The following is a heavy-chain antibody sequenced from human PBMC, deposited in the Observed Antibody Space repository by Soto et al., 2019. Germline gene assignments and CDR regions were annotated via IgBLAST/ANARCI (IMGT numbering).Heavy chain of an antibody. J-gene: IGHJ5*02. CDR1: GGSFSGYY. V-gene: IGHV4-34*01. CDR3: ASPEIGYGRGGFDP. D-gene: IGHD2-15*01. CDR2: INHSGST. Sequence: SETLSLTCAVYGGSFSGYYCSWIRQPPGKGLEWIGEINHSGSTNYNPSLKSRVTISVDTSKNQFSLKLSSVTAADTAVYYCASPEIGYGRGGFDPWGQGTLVTVSS.